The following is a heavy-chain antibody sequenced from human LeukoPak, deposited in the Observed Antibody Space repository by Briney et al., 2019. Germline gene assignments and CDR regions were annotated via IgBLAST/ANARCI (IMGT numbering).Heavy chain of an antibody. CDR3: ARGSYYDSSGYWADY. J-gene: IGHJ4*02. CDR1: GFTFSSYA. D-gene: IGHD3-22*01. CDR2: ISGSGGST. Sequence: GGSLRLSCAASGFTFSSYAMSWVRQAPGKGLEWVSAISGSGGSTYYADSVKGRFTISRDNSKNTLYLQMNSLRAEDTAVYYCARGSYYDSSGYWADYWGQGTLVTVSS. V-gene: IGHV3-23*01.